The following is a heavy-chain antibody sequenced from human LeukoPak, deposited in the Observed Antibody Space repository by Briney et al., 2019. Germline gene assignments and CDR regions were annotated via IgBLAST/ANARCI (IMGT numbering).Heavy chain of an antibody. D-gene: IGHD3-22*01. CDR1: GGSISSYY. CDR3: ARLLDNDSSGDPDTFDM. CDR2: IYYSGKT. J-gene: IGHJ3*02. V-gene: IGHV4-59*13. Sequence: SETLSLTCTVSGGSISSYYWSWIRQPPGKGLEWIGYIYYSGKTYYSPSLRSRVTISRDMSNYRFSLKLTSVTAADTAVYYCARLLDNDSSGDPDTFDMWGQGTMVTVSS.